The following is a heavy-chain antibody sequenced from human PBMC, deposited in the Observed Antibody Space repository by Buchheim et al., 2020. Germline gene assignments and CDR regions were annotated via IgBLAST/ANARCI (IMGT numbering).Heavy chain of an antibody. CDR2: ISSSSSYI. Sequence: EVQLVESGGGLVKPGGSLRLSCAASGFTFSSYSMNWVRQAPGKGLEWVSSISSSSSYIYYADSVKGRFTISRDNAKNSLYLQMNSLRAEDTAVYYCARDHQLLLDYYYGMDVWGQGTT. CDR1: GFTFSSYS. V-gene: IGHV3-21*01. CDR3: ARDHQLLLDYYYGMDV. J-gene: IGHJ6*02. D-gene: IGHD1-1*01.